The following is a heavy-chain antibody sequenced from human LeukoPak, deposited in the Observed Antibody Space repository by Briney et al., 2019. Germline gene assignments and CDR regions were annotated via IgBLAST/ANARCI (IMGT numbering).Heavy chain of an antibody. CDR3: ASFRWGIGFEY. Sequence: PSETLSLTCDVYGGSFIGYYWSFIRKTPGKGLEWIGEISHSGSTNYHRSLKSRLTISVDTSKNQFSLKLNSVTAADTAVYYCASFRWGIGFEYWGQGTLVTVSS. J-gene: IGHJ4*02. CDR2: ISHSGST. V-gene: IGHV4-34*01. CDR1: GGSFIGYY. D-gene: IGHD3-16*01.